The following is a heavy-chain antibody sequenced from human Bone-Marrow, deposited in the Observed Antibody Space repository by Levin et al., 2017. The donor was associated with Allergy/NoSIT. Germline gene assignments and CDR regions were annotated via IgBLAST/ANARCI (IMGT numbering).Heavy chain of an antibody. Sequence: ESLKISCTVSGGSISSSNYYWGWIRQPPGKGLEWIGSFYYSGSTYYNPSLKSRVTISVDTSKNQFSLKFNSVTAADTAVYYCARHGGGSGSYLRVAMDVWGEGTTVTVSS. CDR1: GGSISSSNYY. J-gene: IGHJ6*03. D-gene: IGHD3-10*01. V-gene: IGHV4-39*01. CDR2: FYYSGST. CDR3: ARHGGGSGSYLRVAMDV.